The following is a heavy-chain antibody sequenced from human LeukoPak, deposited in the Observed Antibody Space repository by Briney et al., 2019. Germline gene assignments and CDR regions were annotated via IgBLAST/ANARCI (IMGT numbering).Heavy chain of an antibody. CDR3: AVEVAVSATGGDY. CDR1: GFTFSNCW. V-gene: IGHV3-7*01. Sequence: GGSLRLSCAASGFTFSNCWMTWVRQAPGKGLEWVANIKKDGSGKYYVDSVKGRFTISRDNAKNSLYLQMNSLRPEDTAVYYCAVEVAVSATGGDYWGQGTLVTVSS. J-gene: IGHJ4*02. D-gene: IGHD6-19*01. CDR2: IKKDGSGK.